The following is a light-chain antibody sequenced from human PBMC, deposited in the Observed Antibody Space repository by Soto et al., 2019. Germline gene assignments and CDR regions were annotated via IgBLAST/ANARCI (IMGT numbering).Light chain of an antibody. CDR1: HSVSSSY. CDR2: GAS. Sequence: EIVLTQSPGPLSLSPGERATLSCRASHSVSSSYLAWYQQKPGQAPRLLIYGASSRATGIPVWFSGSGSGTDFTLTISRLEPEDFAVYYCQHYGSSPTFGQGPKVEIK. J-gene: IGKJ1*01. CDR3: QHYGSSPT. V-gene: IGKV3-20*01.